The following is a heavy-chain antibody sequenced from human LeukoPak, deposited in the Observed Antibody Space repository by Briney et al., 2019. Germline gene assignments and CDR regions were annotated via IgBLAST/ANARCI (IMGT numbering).Heavy chain of an antibody. J-gene: IGHJ3*02. CDR3: ARDLKGPVNDVFDM. D-gene: IGHD4-23*01. Sequence: PGGSLRLSCSASGFTFSSYAMHWVRQAPGKGLEYVSAISSNGGSTYYADSVKGRFTISRDNSKNTLYLQMSSLRAEDTAVYYCARDLKGPVNDVFDMWGQGTMVTVSS. CDR1: GFTFSSYA. V-gene: IGHV3-64D*06. CDR2: ISSNGGST.